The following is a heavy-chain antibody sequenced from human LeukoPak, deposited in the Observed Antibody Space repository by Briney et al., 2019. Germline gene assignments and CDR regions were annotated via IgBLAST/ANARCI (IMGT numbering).Heavy chain of an antibody. J-gene: IGHJ4*02. CDR2: INPSGGST. D-gene: IGHD2-15*01. Sequence: GASVKVSCKASGYTFTSYYMHWVRQAPGQGLEWMGIINPSGGSTSYAQKFQGRVTITADKSTSTAYMELSSLRSEDTAVYYCARDRDPWWLDYWGQGTLVTVSS. CDR1: GYTFTSYY. CDR3: ARDRDPWWLDY. V-gene: IGHV1-46*01.